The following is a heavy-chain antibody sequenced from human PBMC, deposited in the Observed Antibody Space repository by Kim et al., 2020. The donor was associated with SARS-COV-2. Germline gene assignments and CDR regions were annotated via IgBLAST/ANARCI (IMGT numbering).Heavy chain of an antibody. V-gene: IGHV3-74*01. J-gene: IGHJ4*02. D-gene: IGHD6-6*01. CDR3: ARGRVPSRPDVY. Sequence: NYADSVRGRFTIARDNAKNTAYLQMNSLRAEDTAVYYCARGRVPSRPDVYWGQGTLVTVSS.